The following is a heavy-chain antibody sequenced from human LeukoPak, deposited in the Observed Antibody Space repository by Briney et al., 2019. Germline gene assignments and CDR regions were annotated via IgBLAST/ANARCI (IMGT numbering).Heavy chain of an antibody. J-gene: IGHJ4*02. D-gene: IGHD3-22*01. V-gene: IGHV3-7*01. Sequence: GGSLRLSCAASGFTFSNYWMTWVRQAPGKGLEWVANIKQDGSEKYYVDSVKGRFTISRDNSQNSLYLQMNSLRAEDTAVYYCTKDSTYHYDSSAYYLFDYWGQGTLVTVSS. CDR3: TKDSTYHYDSSAYYLFDY. CDR2: IKQDGSEK. CDR1: GFTFSNYW.